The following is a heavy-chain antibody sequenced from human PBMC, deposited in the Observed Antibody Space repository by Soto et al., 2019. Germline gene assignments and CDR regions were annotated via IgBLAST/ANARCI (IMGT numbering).Heavy chain of an antibody. CDR2: ISFDGSDK. D-gene: IGHD1-26*01. V-gene: IGHV3-30*18. Sequence: QVQLVESGGGVVQPGRSLRLSCAASGFTFSSYGMHWVRQARGKGLEWVAVISFDGSDKYYTDSVKGRFAISRDNSKSTLYLQMNSLRGDDTAVYYCAKAGGSYFVIPDSWGQGTLVTVSS. CDR3: AKAGGSYFVIPDS. CDR1: GFTFSSYG. J-gene: IGHJ5*01.